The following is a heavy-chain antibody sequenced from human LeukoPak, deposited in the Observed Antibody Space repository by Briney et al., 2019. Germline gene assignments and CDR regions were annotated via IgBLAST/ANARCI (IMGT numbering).Heavy chain of an antibody. CDR1: GLTFSNHG. CDR2: ILSTFNT. Sequence: GGSLRLSCAVSGLTFSNHGMSWVRQAPGKGLEWVSTILSTFNTYYADSVRGRLTISRDNSQNTLHLKMNSLTDEDTAVYYCHKDLLGAGRYWGQGTLVTVSS. J-gene: IGHJ4*02. CDR3: HKDLLGAGRY. V-gene: IGHV3-23*01. D-gene: IGHD1-26*01.